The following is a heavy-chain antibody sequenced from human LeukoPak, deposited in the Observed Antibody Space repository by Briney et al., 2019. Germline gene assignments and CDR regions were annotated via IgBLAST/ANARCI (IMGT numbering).Heavy chain of an antibody. CDR1: GVSISSYY. Sequence: SSETLSLTCAVSGVSISSYYWSWIRQPAGKGLEWIGRIYTSGSTNYNPSLKSRVTMSVDTSKNQFSLRLSSVTAADTAVYYCARRNQLLFFRYYYYYMDVWGKGTTVTISS. CDR3: ARRNQLLFFRYYYYYMDV. CDR2: IYTSGST. D-gene: IGHD2-2*01. J-gene: IGHJ6*03. V-gene: IGHV4-4*07.